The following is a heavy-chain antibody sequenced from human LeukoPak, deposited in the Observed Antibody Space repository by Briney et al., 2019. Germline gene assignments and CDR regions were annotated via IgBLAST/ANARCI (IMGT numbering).Heavy chain of an antibody. CDR3: AREEEMATIWDY. J-gene: IGHJ4*02. Sequence: SETLSLTCTVSGGSIRSYYWSWIRQPPGKGLEWIAYIYYSGSTNYNPSLKSRVTISVDTSKNQFSLKLSSVTAADTAVYYCAREEEMATIWDYWGQGTLVTVSS. CDR2: IYYSGST. V-gene: IGHV4-59*01. D-gene: IGHD5-24*01. CDR1: GGSIRSYY.